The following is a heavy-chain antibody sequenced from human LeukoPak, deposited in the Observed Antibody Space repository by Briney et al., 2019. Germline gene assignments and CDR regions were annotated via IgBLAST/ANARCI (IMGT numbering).Heavy chain of an antibody. D-gene: IGHD4-23*01. CDR2: IKQDGSEK. Sequence: GGSLRLSCTASGFTFSDYWMSWVRQPPGKGLEWVANIKQDGSEKYYVDSVKGRFTISRDNAKNSLYLQMNSLTAEDTAVYYCARDRRPSIYGGLDSWGQGTLVTVSS. J-gene: IGHJ5*02. CDR1: GFTFSDYW. V-gene: IGHV3-7*01. CDR3: ARDRRPSIYGGLDS.